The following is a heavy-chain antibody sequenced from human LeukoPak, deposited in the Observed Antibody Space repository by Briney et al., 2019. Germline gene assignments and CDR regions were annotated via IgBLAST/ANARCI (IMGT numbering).Heavy chain of an antibody. CDR2: IKQDGSEK. CDR1: GFTFSSYW. CDR3: ARVGRYCSGGSCYTGAFDI. V-gene: IGHV3-7*01. D-gene: IGHD2-15*01. Sequence: GGSLRLSCAASGFTFSSYWMSWVRQAPGKGLEWVANIKQDGSEKYYVDSVKGRFTISRDNAKNSLYLQMNSLRAEDTAVYYCARVGRYCSGGSCYTGAFDIWGQGTMVTVSS. J-gene: IGHJ3*02.